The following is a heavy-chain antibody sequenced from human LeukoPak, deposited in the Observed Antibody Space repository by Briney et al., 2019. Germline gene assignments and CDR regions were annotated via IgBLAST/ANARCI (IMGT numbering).Heavy chain of an antibody. CDR1: GFTFSDYP. Sequence: GGSLRLSCAASGFTFSDYPLHWVRQAPGKGLEWVSAISGSGGSTYYADSVKGRFTISRDNSKNTLYLQMNSLRAEDTAVYYCAKAKGHLLQDYWGQGTLVTVSS. J-gene: IGHJ4*02. D-gene: IGHD1-26*01. V-gene: IGHV3-23*01. CDR2: ISGSGGST. CDR3: AKAKGHLLQDY.